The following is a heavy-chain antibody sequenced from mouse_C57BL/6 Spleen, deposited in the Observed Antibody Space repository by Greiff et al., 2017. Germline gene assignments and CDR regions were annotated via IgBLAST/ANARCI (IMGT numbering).Heavy chain of an antibody. J-gene: IGHJ4*01. CDR2: IRNKANGYTT. Sequence: DVKLVESGGGLVQPGGSLSLSCAASGFTFTDYYMSWVRQPPGKALEWLGFIRNKANGYTTEYSASVKGRFTISRDNSQSILYLQMNALRAEDSATYYCARYNNNRSMDYWGQGTSVTVSS. D-gene: IGHD1-3*01. CDR3: ARYNNNRSMDY. CDR1: GFTFTDYY. V-gene: IGHV7-3*01.